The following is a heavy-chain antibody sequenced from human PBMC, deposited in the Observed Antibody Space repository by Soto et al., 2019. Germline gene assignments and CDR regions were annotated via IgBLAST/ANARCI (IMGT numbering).Heavy chain of an antibody. CDR1: GGSVNNANYF. CDR2: IHYSGST. D-gene: IGHD4-17*01. Sequence: QVRLEESGPGLVKPSETLSLICSVSGGSVNNANYFWNWIRHHPENGLEWIGYIHYSGSTRYNPSFKTRATLSIDTSKHQFSLRLNSVTVADTAVYFCARDADYGGSRGGMDVWGRGTTVTVSS. V-gene: IGHV4-31*03. CDR3: ARDADYGGSRGGMDV. J-gene: IGHJ6*02.